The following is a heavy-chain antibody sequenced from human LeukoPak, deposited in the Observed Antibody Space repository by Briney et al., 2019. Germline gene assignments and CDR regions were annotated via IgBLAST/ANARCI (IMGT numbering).Heavy chain of an antibody. D-gene: IGHD3-22*01. CDR1: GYTFTSYD. CDR2: MNPNSGNT. Sequence: ASVKVSCKASGYTFTSYDINWVRQATGQGLEWMGWMNPNSGNTGYAQKFQGRVTMTRNTSISTAYMELSSLRSEDTAVYYCAKDRGIGYNSPHDFWGQGTLVTVSS. CDR3: AKDRGIGYNSPHDF. V-gene: IGHV1-8*01. J-gene: IGHJ4*02.